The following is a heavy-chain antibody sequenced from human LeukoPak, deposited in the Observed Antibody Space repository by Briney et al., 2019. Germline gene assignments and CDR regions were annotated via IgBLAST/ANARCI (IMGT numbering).Heavy chain of an antibody. D-gene: IGHD2-8*02. V-gene: IGHV1-18*01. Sequence: ASVKVSCKASGYTFTNYGISWVRQAPGQGLEWMGWISAYNGNTNYAQRFQGRVTMTSDTSTSTAYMGLRSLRSDDTAVYYCARDLRDCSGTGCLYYFDYWGQGTLVTVSS. CDR3: ARDLRDCSGTGCLYYFDY. J-gene: IGHJ4*02. CDR2: ISAYNGNT. CDR1: GYTFTNYG.